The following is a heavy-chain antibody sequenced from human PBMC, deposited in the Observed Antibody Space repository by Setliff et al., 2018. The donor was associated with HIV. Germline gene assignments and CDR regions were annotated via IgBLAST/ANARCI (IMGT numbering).Heavy chain of an antibody. J-gene: IGHJ6*02. CDR2: IWYDGSNK. V-gene: IGHV3-33*06. Sequence: GGSLRLSCAASGFIFKEYGMHWVRQAPGKGLEWVAVIWYDGSNKYYADSVKGRFTISRDNSKNTLYLQMNSLRAEDTAVYYCAKDDYGDYYYGMDVWGQGTTVTVSS. D-gene: IGHD4-17*01. CDR3: AKDDYGDYYYGMDV. CDR1: GFIFKEYG.